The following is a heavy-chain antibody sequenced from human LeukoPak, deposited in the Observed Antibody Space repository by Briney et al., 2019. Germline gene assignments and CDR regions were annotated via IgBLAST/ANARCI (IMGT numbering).Heavy chain of an antibody. CDR2: TYYRSTWYN. J-gene: IGHJ5*02. Sequence: TSQTLSLTCAISGDSVSSNSVTWNWIRQSPSRGLEWLGRTYYRSTWYNDYAVSVRGRITVNPDTSKNQFSLHLNSVTPEDTAVYYCARRLTQYDCFDPWGQGILVTVSS. D-gene: IGHD2-2*01. V-gene: IGHV6-1*01. CDR3: ARRLTQYDCFDP. CDR1: GDSVSSNSVT.